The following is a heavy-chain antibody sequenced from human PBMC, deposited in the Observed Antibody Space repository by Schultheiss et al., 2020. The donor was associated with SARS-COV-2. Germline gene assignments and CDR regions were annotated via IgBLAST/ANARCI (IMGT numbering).Heavy chain of an antibody. CDR2: ISSSGSTI. V-gene: IGHV3-48*04. Sequence: GGSLRLSCAASGFTFSSYSMNWVRQAPGKGLEWVSSISSSGSTIYYADSVKGRFTISRDNAKNSLYLQMNSLRAEDTAVYYCARIGPYYYYYGMDVWGQGTTVTVSS. J-gene: IGHJ6*02. CDR1: GFTFSSYS. CDR3: ARIGPYYYYYGMDV.